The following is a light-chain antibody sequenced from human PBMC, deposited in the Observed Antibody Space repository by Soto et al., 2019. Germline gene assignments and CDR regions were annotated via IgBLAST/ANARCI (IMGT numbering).Light chain of an antibody. Sequence: DIQMTQSPYTLSASVGGRVTITCRASQSIGKHLNWYKQKPGKAPKFISYGASTLQSGVPSRFTGSGSGTDFTLTVNSLKAEDFETYYCQQSYTSPTTFGQGTRLEIK. V-gene: IGKV1-39*01. CDR3: QQSYTSPTT. J-gene: IGKJ5*01. CDR1: QSIGKH. CDR2: GAS.